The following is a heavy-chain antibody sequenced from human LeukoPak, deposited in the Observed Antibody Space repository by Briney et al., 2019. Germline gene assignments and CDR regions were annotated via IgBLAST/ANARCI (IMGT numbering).Heavy chain of an antibody. CDR1: GFIFSNYA. D-gene: IGHD5-18*01. CDR2: ISSSSSYI. V-gene: IGHV3-21*01. Sequence: GGSLRLSCAASGFIFSNYAMNWVRQAPGKGPEWVSSISSSSSYIYYADSVKGRFTISRDNAKNSLYLQMNSLRAEDTAVYYCARDVDTALWFDPWGQGTLVTVSS. J-gene: IGHJ5*02. CDR3: ARDVDTALWFDP.